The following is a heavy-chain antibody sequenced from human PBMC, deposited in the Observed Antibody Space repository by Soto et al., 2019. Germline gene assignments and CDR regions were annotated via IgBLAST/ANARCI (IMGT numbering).Heavy chain of an antibody. CDR1: GGSISSNIYY. D-gene: IGHD3-9*01. V-gene: IGHV4-39*01. J-gene: IGHJ4*02. CDR2: IHYSGST. CDR3: ARSNIRYFDWLPDY. Sequence: LSLTCTVSGGSISSNIYYWGCIRQPPGKGLEWIGNIHYSGSTYYDSSLKSRVTISVDTSKNQFSLKLSSVTAADTAVYYCARSNIRYFDWLPDYWGQGTLVTVSS.